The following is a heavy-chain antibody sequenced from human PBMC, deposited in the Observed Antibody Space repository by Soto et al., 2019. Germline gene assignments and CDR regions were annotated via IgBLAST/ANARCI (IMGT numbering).Heavy chain of an antibody. CDR2: IKQDGSEK. CDR3: ARVSAGRMDV. J-gene: IGHJ6*02. V-gene: IGHV3-7*05. D-gene: IGHD3-10*01. CDR1: GFNFRSHW. Sequence: PGGSLRLSCAASGFNFRSHWMSWVRKAQGKGLEWVANIKQDGSEKYYVDSVKGRFTISRDNAKNSLYLQMNSLSAVVTAVYYCARVSAGRMDVWGQGTTVTVSS.